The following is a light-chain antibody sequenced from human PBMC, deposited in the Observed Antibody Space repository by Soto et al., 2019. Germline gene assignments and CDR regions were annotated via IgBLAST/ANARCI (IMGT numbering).Light chain of an antibody. Sequence: QLVLTQPPSVSGAPGQSVIISCTGSSSNIGAGSDVHWYQQIPGTAPKLLMYGNGNRPSGVPDRFSGSKSGTSASLAITGLQADDEADYYCQSYDSSLRGVVFGGGTKLT. CDR3: QSYDSSLRGVV. J-gene: IGLJ2*01. V-gene: IGLV1-40*01. CDR1: SSNIGAGSD. CDR2: GNG.